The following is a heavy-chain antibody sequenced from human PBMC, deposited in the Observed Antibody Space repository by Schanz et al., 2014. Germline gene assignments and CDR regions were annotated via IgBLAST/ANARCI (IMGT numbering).Heavy chain of an antibody. Sequence: EVRLVESGGGLVQPGGSLRLSCKASGFDFNSYSMNWVRQVPGKGLEWLSYIATSSSTRHYADSVKGRVTISRDNAKNSVSLQMRRLRVEDTAVYYCASGVHVSSLQKGLQFWGRGTLVIVSS. J-gene: IGHJ1*01. V-gene: IGHV3-48*01. CDR1: GFDFNSYS. CDR2: IATSSSTR. D-gene: IGHD3-10*01. CDR3: ASGVHVSSLQKGLQF.